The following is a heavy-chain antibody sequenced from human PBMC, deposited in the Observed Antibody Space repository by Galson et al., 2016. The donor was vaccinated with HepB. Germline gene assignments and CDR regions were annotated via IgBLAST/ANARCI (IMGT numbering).Heavy chain of an antibody. D-gene: IGHD2/OR15-2a*01. V-gene: IGHV3-30-3*01. CDR3: ARGTFTFIVY. J-gene: IGHJ4*02. CDR2: ISYDGSKK. CDR1: GFSFSAYP. Sequence: SLRLPCAASGFSFSAYPLHWVRQAPGKGLEWVAVISYDGSKKYNADSVKGRFTISRDNSKNTLYLQMNSLRAEDTAVYHCARGTFTFIVYWGQGTLVTVSS.